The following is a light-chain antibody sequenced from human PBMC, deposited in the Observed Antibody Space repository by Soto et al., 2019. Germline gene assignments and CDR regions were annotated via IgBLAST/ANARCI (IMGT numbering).Light chain of an antibody. J-gene: IGKJ1*01. Sequence: DIHMTQSPSTLSASLGDRVTITCRASQSISGWLAWYQQKPGKAPKLLIYKASSIESGVPSRFSGSGSGTECTLTISSLQPDDCETYYCQQYYSFWTFGQGTKVEIK. CDR1: QSISGW. CDR2: KAS. V-gene: IGKV1-5*03. CDR3: QQYYSFWT.